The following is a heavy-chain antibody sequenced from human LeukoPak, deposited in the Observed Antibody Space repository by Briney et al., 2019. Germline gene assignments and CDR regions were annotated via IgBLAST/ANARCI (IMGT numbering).Heavy chain of an antibody. CDR2: INAGNGNT. CDR1: GYTFTSYA. V-gene: IGHV1-3*01. CDR3: ARGAYSSGWYEDY. J-gene: IGHJ4*02. D-gene: IGHD6-19*01. Sequence: ASVKVSCEASGYTFTSYAMHWVRQAPGQRLEWMGWINAGNGNTKYSQKFQGRVTISRDTSASTAYMELSSLRSEDTAVYYCARGAYSSGWYEDYWGQGTLVTVSS.